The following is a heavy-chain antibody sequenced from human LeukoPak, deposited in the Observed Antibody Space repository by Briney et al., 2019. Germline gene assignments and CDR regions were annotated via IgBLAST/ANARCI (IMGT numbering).Heavy chain of an antibody. CDR2: ISAYNGEA. CDR3: ARDGDDVDTADYFDY. CDR1: GYTFTSYG. Sequence: ASVKVSCKASGYTFTSYGISWVRQAPGQGLEWMGWISAYNGEANYAQKLQGRVTMTTDTSTSTAYMELRSLRHDDTAVYYCARDGDDVDTADYFDYWGQGTLVTVSS. J-gene: IGHJ4*02. V-gene: IGHV1-18*01. D-gene: IGHD5-18*01.